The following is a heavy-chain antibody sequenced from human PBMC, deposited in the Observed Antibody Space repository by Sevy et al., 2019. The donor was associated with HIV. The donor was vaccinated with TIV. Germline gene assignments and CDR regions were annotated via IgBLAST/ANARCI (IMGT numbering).Heavy chain of an antibody. V-gene: IGHV5-51*01. D-gene: IGHD3-22*01. J-gene: IGHJ4*02. CDR1: GYSFTSYW. Sequence: GESLKISCKGSGYSFTSYWIGWVRQMPGKGLEWMGIIYPGDSDTRYSPSFQGQVTNSADKSISTAYLQWSSLKASDTATYYCARLNYDSSGRIDYWGQGTLVTVSS. CDR2: IYPGDSDT. CDR3: ARLNYDSSGRIDY.